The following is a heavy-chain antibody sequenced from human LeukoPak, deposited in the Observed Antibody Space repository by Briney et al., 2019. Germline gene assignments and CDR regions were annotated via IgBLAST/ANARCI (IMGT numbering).Heavy chain of an antibody. CDR1: GYSISSGYY. D-gene: IGHD5-24*01. V-gene: IGHV4-38-2*01. J-gene: IGHJ4*02. CDR2: IYRSGST. CDR3: ARSPEGWLQLLIDY. Sequence: SETLSLTCAVSGYSISSGYYWGWIRQPPGKGLEWIGSIYRSGSTHYNSTLKSRVTISVDTSKNQSSLKLSSVTAADTAVYYCARSPEGWLQLLIDYWGQGTLVTVSS.